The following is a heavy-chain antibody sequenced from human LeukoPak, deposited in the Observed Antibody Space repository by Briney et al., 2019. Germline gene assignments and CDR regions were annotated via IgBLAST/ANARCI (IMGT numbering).Heavy chain of an antibody. V-gene: IGHV1-69*05. J-gene: IGHJ6*03. CDR1: GGTFSSYG. Sequence: SVKVSCKASGGTFSSYGISWVRQAPGQGLEWMGGIIPIFGTANYAQKFQGRVTITTDESTSTAYMELSSLRSEDTAVFYCARGTIVVVPAARNLYYYMDVWGKGTTVTVSS. CDR2: IIPIFGTA. CDR3: ARGTIVVVPAARNLYYYMDV. D-gene: IGHD2-2*01.